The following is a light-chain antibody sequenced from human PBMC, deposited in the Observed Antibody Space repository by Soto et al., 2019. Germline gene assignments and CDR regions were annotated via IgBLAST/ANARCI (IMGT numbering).Light chain of an antibody. Sequence: EIQITQYPSSLSASVGDRVTITCRASQGISSYLAWYQQKPGKAPKLLISTASTLQSGVPSRFSGSGSGTEFTLTISSLQPEDFATYYCQQLNNYPRTFGQGT. CDR1: QGISSY. J-gene: IGKJ1*01. CDR3: QQLNNYPRT. CDR2: TAS. V-gene: IGKV1-9*01.